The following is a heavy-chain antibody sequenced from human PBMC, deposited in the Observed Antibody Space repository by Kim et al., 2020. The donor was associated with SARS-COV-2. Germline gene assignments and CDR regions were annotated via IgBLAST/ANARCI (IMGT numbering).Heavy chain of an antibody. Sequence: GGSLRLYCAASGFTFSRRAMSWVRQAPGKGLEWIASVNNGGNAYYADSVKGRFTVSRDITMDTLYLQMNSLTAEDTALYYCAKDHPSNGWPTFDSWGQGTLVAVPS. V-gene: IGHV3-23*01. D-gene: IGHD6-19*01. J-gene: IGHJ4*02. CDR2: VNNGGNA. CDR1: GFTFSRRA. CDR3: AKDHPSNGWPTFDS.